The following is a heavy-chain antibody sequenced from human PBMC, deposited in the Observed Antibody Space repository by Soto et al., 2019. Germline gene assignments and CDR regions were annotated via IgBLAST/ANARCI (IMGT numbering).Heavy chain of an antibody. V-gene: IGHV1-69*12. CDR3: ASYAAAGTFDGASFHY. D-gene: IGHD6-13*01. CDR2: IIPIFGTA. Sequence: QVQLVQSGAEVKKPGSSVKVSCKASGGTFSSYAISWVRQAPGQGLEWMGGIIPIFGTANYAQKFQGRVTITADESTSTAYMELRSLRSEDTALYYCASYAAAGTFDGASFHYWGQGTLVTVSS. J-gene: IGHJ4*02. CDR1: GGTFSSYA.